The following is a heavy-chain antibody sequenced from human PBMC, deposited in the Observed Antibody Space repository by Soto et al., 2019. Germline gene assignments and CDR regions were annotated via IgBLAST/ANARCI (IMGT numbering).Heavy chain of an antibody. CDR2: IYHSGST. CDR1: GGSISSCCYS. J-gene: IGHJ3*01. V-gene: IGHV4-30-2*01. Sequence: PSETLSLTCAVSGGSISSCCYSWSWIRQPPGKGLEWIGYIYHSGSTYYNPSLKSRVTISVDRSKNQFSLKLSSVTAADTAVYYCARSQYLPHDVFGVWGRGTLVTVSS. D-gene: IGHD2-2*01. CDR3: ARSQYLPHDVFGV.